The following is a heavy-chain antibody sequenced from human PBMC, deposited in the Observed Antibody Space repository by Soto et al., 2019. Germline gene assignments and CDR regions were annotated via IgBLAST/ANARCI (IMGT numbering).Heavy chain of an antibody. Sequence: GESLKISCKGSGYSFTNYWIGWVRQMPGKGLEWMGIIYPGNSDTRYSPSFQGQVTISADKSINTAHLQWSSLKASDTAIYFCASDSHCDGGNCPMGGFDMWGQGTMVTVSS. D-gene: IGHD2-15*01. CDR1: GYSFTNYW. CDR3: ASDSHCDGGNCPMGGFDM. CDR2: IYPGNSDT. V-gene: IGHV5-51*01. J-gene: IGHJ3*02.